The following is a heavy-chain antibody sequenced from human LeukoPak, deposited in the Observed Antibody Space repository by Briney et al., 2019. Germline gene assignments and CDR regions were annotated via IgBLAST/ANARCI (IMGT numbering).Heavy chain of an antibody. CDR2: INPNSGGT. Sequence: ASVKVSCKASGYTFTGYYIHWVRQAPGQGLECMGWINPNSGGTNYAQKFQGRVTMTRDTSISTAYMELNRLRSDDTAVYYCARSPSGSYYNFDYWGQGTLVTVSS. J-gene: IGHJ4*02. CDR3: ARSPSGSYYNFDY. D-gene: IGHD1-26*01. CDR1: GYTFTGYY. V-gene: IGHV1-2*02.